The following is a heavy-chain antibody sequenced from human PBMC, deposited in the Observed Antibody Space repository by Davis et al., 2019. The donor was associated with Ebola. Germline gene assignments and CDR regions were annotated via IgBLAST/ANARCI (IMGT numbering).Heavy chain of an antibody. D-gene: IGHD6-19*01. J-gene: IGHJ4*02. V-gene: IGHV3-30-3*01. CDR1: GFTFSSYA. CDR2: ISYDGSNK. Sequence: PGGSLRLSCAASGFTFSSYAMHWVRQAPGKGLEWVAVISYDGSNKYYADSVKGRFTISRDNSKNTLYLQMNSLRAEDTAVYYCARDRGIAVTVNWGQGTLVTVSS. CDR3: ARDRGIAVTVN.